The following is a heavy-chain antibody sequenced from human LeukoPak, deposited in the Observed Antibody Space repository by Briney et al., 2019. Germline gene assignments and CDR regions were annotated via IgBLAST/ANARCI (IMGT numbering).Heavy chain of an antibody. J-gene: IGHJ4*02. V-gene: IGHV1-2*02. D-gene: IGHD3-22*01. CDR3: VRDRPSYYDSSVYYRENFDF. CDR2: INPNSGGT. CDR1: GYAFTGYY. Sequence: ASVKVSCEASGYAFTGYYLHWARQAPGQGLEWMGWINPNSGGTNYAQEFQGRVTMTRDTSISTAYMELSRLRSDDTAVYYCVRDRPSYYDSSVYYRENFDFWGQGTLVTVSS.